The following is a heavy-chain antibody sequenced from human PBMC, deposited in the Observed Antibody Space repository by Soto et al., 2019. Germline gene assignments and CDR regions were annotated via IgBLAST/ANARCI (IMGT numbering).Heavy chain of an antibody. Sequence: GGSLRLSCAASGFTFSSYSMNWVRQAPGKGLEWVSSISSSSSYIYYADSVKGRFTISRDNAKNSLYLQMNSLRAEDTAVYYCARDPKYSSGWYGSDWYFDLWGRGTLVTVSS. V-gene: IGHV3-21*01. J-gene: IGHJ2*01. CDR1: GFTFSSYS. D-gene: IGHD6-19*01. CDR2: ISSSSSYI. CDR3: ARDPKYSSGWYGSDWYFDL.